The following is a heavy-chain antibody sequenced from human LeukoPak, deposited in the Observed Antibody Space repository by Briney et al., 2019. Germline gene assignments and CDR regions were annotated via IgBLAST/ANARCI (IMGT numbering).Heavy chain of an antibody. V-gene: IGHV3-30-3*01. CDR3: ARGGLGAFDI. CDR1: GFTFSSYA. CDR2: ISYDGSNK. Sequence: GGSLRLSCAASGFTFSSYAMHWVRQAPGKGLEWVAVISYDGSNKYYADSVKGRFTISRDNSKSTLYLQMNSLRAEDTAVYYCARGGLGAFDIWGQGTMVTVSS. J-gene: IGHJ3*02.